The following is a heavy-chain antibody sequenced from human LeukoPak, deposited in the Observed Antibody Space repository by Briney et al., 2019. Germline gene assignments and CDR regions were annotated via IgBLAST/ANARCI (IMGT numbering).Heavy chain of an antibody. CDR3: TDPYYEDHGGYYSGSYYFNY. V-gene: IGHV3-23*01. D-gene: IGHD3-22*01. CDR2: ISGSGNFK. CDR1: GFGFGGYA. Sequence: AGSLRLSCSVSGFGFGGYARTWVRQAPGKGLEWVSGISGSGNFKYYADSVKGRFTISGANSKNTVYLQMNSLEAAAAAVCSSTDPYYEDHGGYYSGSYYFNYWGQGTLVTVSS. J-gene: IGHJ4*02.